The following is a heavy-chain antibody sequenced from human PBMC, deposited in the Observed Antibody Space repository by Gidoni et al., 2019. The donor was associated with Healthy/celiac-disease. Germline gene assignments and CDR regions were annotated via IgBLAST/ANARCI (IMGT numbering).Heavy chain of an antibody. Sequence: QVQLQESGPGLVKPSETLSLTCTVYGGSISSYYWSWIRQPPGKGLEWIGYIYYSGSTNYNPSLKSRVTISVDTSKNQFSLKLSSVTAADTAVYYCARAQKYSQWGWGWYFDLWGRGTLVTVSS. V-gene: IGHV4-59*01. J-gene: IGHJ2*01. CDR2: IYYSGST. CDR3: ARAQKYSQWGWGWYFDL. CDR1: GGSISSYY. D-gene: IGHD3-16*01.